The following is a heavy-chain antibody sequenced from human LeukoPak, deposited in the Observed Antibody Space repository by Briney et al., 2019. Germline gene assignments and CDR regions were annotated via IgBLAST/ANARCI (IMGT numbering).Heavy chain of an antibody. CDR2: IRYDGSNK. J-gene: IGHJ6*03. CDR1: GFTFSSYG. CDR3: AKGNTYYYYMDV. Sequence: GGSLRLSCAASGFTFSSYGVHWVRQAPGKGLEWVAFIRYDGSNKYYADSVKGRFTISRDNSKNTLYLQMNSLRAVDTAVYYCAKGNTYYYYMDVWGKGTTVTISS. V-gene: IGHV3-30*02.